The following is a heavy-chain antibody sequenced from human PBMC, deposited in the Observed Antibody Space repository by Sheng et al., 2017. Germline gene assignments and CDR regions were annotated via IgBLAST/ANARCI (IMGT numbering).Heavy chain of an antibody. Sequence: QVQLVESGGGVVQPGRSLRLSCAASGFTFSSYAMHWVRQAPGKGLEWVAVISYDGSNKYYADSVKGRFTISRDNSKNTLYLQMNSLRAEDTAVYYCARDAAAAGASFDYWGQGTLVTVSS. CDR3: ARDAAAAGASFDY. CDR2: ISYDGSNK. CDR1: GFTFSSYA. D-gene: IGHD6-13*01. J-gene: IGHJ4*02. V-gene: IGHV3-30*04.